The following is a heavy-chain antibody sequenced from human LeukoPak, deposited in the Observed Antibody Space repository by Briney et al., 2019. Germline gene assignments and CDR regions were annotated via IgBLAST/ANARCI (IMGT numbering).Heavy chain of an antibody. V-gene: IGHV4-30-2*01. Sequence: SETLSLTCTVSGGSISSGGYYWSWIRQPPGKGLEWIGYIYHSGSTYYNPSLKSRVTISVNRSKNQFSLKLSSVTAADTAVYYCARDPSYCSSTSYQSVAFDIWGQGTLVTVSS. D-gene: IGHD2-2*01. CDR2: IYHSGST. CDR1: GGSISSGGYY. J-gene: IGHJ4*02. CDR3: ARDPSYCSSTSYQSVAFDI.